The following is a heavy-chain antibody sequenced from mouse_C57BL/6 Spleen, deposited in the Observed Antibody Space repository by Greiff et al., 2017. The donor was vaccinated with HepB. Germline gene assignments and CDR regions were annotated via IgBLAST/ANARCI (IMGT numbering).Heavy chain of an antibody. CDR3: ARASGYYLDY. CDR2: IYPRDGST. Sequence: QVQLKQSGPELVKPGASVKLSCKASGYTFTSYDINWVKQRPGPGLEWIGWIYPRDGSTKYNEKFKGQATLTEDTSSRTAYMELHSLTSEDSAVYLCARASGYYLDYWGQGTTLTVSS. V-gene: IGHV1-85*01. J-gene: IGHJ2*01. CDR1: GYTFTSYD.